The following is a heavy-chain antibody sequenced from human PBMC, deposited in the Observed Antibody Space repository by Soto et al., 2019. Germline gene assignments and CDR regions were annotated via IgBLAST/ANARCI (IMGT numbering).Heavy chain of an antibody. CDR1: GGTFSSYA. CDR3: ARDNQTNCSGASCYSVPYYYGMDV. CDR2: IIPIFGTA. Sequence: QVQLVQSGAEVKKPGSSVKVSCKASGGTFSSYAISWVRQAPGQGLEWMGGIIPIFGTANYAQKFQGRVTITADESTSTAYMELSSLRSEDTAVYYCARDNQTNCSGASCYSVPYYYGMDVWGQGTTVTVSS. J-gene: IGHJ6*02. V-gene: IGHV1-69*12. D-gene: IGHD2-15*01.